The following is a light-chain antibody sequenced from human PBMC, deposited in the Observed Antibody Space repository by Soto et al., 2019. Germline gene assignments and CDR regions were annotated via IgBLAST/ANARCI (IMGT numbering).Light chain of an antibody. J-gene: IGKJ1*01. CDR2: GAS. CDR3: QQYSDWRPQ. Sequence: EIVMTQPPATLSVSPGERATLFCRASHSVSSSLAWYQQKPGQAPRLLIHGASTRATGIPARFSGSGSGTEFTLTISSLQSEDFAVYYCQQYSDWRPQFGQGTKV. CDR1: HSVSSS. V-gene: IGKV3-15*01.